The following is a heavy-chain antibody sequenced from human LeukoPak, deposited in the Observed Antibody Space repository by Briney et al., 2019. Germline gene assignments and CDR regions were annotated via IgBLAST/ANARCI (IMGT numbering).Heavy chain of an antibody. D-gene: IGHD3-10*01. CDR1: GFTFSNYA. CDR3: VKPARGSGIQNGFDY. V-gene: IGHV3-64D*06. CDR2: ITININRT. J-gene: IGHJ4*02. Sequence: GGSLRLSCSASGFTFSNYAMHWVRQAPGKGLEYVSAITININRTFYADSVQGRFTISRDNSANTLYLQMSSLRPEDTAVYYCVKPARGSGIQNGFDYWGQGTLVTVSS.